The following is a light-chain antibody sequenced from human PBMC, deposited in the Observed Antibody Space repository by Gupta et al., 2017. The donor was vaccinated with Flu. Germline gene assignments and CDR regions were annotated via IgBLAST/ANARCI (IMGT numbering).Light chain of an antibody. CDR3: QQYSGT. V-gene: IGKV1-33*01. CDR2: DAS. Sequence: SVGDRVTITCQASQDITTYVTWYQQKPGKAPKVLIYDASRLGTGVPSRFSGSGYGTDFTFTISSLQLEDIATYYCQQYSGTFGQGTKLQIK. J-gene: IGKJ2*02. CDR1: QDITTY.